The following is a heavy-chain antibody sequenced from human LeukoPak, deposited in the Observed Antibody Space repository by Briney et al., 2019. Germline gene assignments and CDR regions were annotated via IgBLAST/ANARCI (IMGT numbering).Heavy chain of an antibody. V-gene: IGHV4-39*07. CDR2: IYYSGST. J-gene: IGHJ5*02. D-gene: IGHD4-23*01. CDR3: ARDGDYGGNSDWFDP. Sequence: PSETLSLTCTVSGGSISSSSYSWGWIRQPPGKGLEWVGSIYYSGSTYYNPSLKSRVTISVDTSKNQFSLKLSSVTAADTAVYYCARDGDYGGNSDWFDPWGQGTLVTVSS. CDR1: GGSISSSSYS.